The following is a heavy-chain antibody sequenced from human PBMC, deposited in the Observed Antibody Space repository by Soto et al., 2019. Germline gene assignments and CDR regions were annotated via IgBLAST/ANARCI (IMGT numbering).Heavy chain of an antibody. CDR1: GYTFTSYG. CDR3: ARDLRGYDFWSGYYREYYFDY. CDR2: ISAYNGNT. V-gene: IGHV1-18*01. J-gene: IGHJ4*02. D-gene: IGHD3-3*01. Sequence: ASVKVSCTASGYTFTSYGISWVRQAPGQGLEWMGWISAYNGNTNYAQKLQGRVTMTTDTSTSTAYMELRSLRSDDTAVYYCARDLRGYDFWSGYYREYYFDYWGQGTLVTVSS.